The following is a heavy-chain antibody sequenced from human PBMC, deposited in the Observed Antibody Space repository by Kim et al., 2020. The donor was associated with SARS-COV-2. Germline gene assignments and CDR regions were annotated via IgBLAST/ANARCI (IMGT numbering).Heavy chain of an antibody. CDR3: ARVSRGIAVAGTHPHNWFDP. CDR2: INHSGST. CDR1: GGSFSGYY. Sequence: SETLSLTCAVYGGSFSGYYWSWIRQPPGKGLEWIGEINHSGSTNYNPSLKSRVTISVDTSKNQFSLKLSSVTAADTAVYYCARVSRGIAVAGTHPHNWFDPWGQGTLVTVSS. V-gene: IGHV4-34*01. D-gene: IGHD6-19*01. J-gene: IGHJ5*02.